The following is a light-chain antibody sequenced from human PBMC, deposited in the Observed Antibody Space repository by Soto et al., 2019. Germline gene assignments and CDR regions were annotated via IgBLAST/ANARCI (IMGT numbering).Light chain of an antibody. CDR1: QGISSW. CDR2: DAS. J-gene: IGKJ1*01. CDR3: QHYNSYSEA. Sequence: AIRMTQSPSSLSASTGDRVTITCRASQGISSWLAWYPKKPGKDPKLLVYDASTLQSGVASRFSGSGSGTEFNLIISGLQTDDSATYDCQHYNSYSEAFGQGTKVDIK. V-gene: IGKV1-8*01.